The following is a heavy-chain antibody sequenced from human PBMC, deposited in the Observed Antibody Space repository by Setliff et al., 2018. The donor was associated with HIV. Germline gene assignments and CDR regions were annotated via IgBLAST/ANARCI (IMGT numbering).Heavy chain of an antibody. V-gene: IGHV1-46*01. CDR1: GYTFTSYH. J-gene: IGHJ6*02. CDR3: ASSAVAGSTPVLIYYYYGMDV. Sequence: ASVKVSCKASGYTFTSYHMYWVRQAPGQGLEWMGAINPSGGSTRYAQKFQGRVTMTRNTSISTAYMELSGLRSEDTAVYYCASSAVAGSTPVLIYYYYGMDVWGQGTAVTVSS. D-gene: IGHD6-19*01. CDR2: INPSGGST.